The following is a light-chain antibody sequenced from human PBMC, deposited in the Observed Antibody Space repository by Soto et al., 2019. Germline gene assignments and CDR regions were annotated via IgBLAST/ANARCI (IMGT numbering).Light chain of an antibody. J-gene: IGLJ1*01. CDR3: SAYTVSRTYV. V-gene: IGLV2-14*01. Sequence: QSVLTQPASVSGSPGQSITISCTGTSSDVGGYNYVSWYQLHPGKAPKLIIYEVNNRPSGLSNRFSGSKSGNTASLTISGLQADDEGDYYCSAYTVSRTYVFGTGTKVT. CDR2: EVN. CDR1: SSDVGGYNY.